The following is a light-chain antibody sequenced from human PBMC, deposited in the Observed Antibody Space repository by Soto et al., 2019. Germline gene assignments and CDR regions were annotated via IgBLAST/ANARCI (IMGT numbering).Light chain of an antibody. CDR1: QSVSSSY. CDR2: GAS. V-gene: IGKV3-20*01. J-gene: IGKJ1*01. Sequence: EIVLTQSPGTLSLSPGERATLSCRASQSVSSSYLAWYQQKPGQAPRLLIYGASSRATGIPGRFSGSGSGTDFTLTISRLEPEDFAVYYCQQYGSHGTFGQGTKVEIK. CDR3: QQYGSHGT.